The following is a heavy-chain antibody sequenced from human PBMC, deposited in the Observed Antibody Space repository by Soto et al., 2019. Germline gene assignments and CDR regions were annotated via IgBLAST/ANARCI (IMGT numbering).Heavy chain of an antibody. J-gene: IGHJ3*02. CDR3: ARDGASIAAAGTWLGAAFDI. V-gene: IGHV3-11*01. Sequence: QVQLVESGGGLVKPGGSLRLSCAASGFTFSDYYMSWIRQAPGKGLEWVSYISSSGSTIYYADSVKGRFTISRDNAKNSLYLQMNSLRAEDTAVYYCARDGASIAAAGTWLGAAFDIWGQGTMVTVSS. CDR1: GFTFSDYY. CDR2: ISSSGSTI. D-gene: IGHD6-13*01.